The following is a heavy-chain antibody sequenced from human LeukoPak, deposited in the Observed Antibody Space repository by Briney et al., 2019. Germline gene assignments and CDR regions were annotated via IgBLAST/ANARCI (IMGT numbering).Heavy chain of an antibody. CDR1: GGSISSSSYY. CDR2: IYYSGSI. V-gene: IGHV4-39*01. CDR3: ARHPRSPTETITFDY. Sequence: SETLSLTCTVSGGSISSSSYYWGWIRQPPGKGLEWIGRIYYSGSIYYNPSLKSRVTISVDTSKNQFSLKLSSVTAADTAVYYCARHPRSPTETITFDYWGQGTLVTVSS. J-gene: IGHJ4*02. D-gene: IGHD1-1*01.